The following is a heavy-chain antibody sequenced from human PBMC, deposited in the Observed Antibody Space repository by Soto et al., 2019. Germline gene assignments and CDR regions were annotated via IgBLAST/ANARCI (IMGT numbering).Heavy chain of an antibody. CDR1: GFSFSSYW. D-gene: IGHD2-15*01. Sequence: EVPLVESGGGLVQPGGSLRLSCAASGFSFSSYWMSWVRQAPGKGLEWVANIKGDGGEKYYVDSVKGRFTISRDNDKNSLYLQMNSLRDEDTAVYYCTVAYGLDVWGQGTTVTVSS. CDR3: TVAYGLDV. J-gene: IGHJ6*02. V-gene: IGHV3-7*01. CDR2: IKGDGGEK.